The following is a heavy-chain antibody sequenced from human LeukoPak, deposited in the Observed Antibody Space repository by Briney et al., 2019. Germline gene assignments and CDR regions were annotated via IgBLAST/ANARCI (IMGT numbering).Heavy chain of an antibody. CDR1: SYTFSTYT. D-gene: IGHD3-10*02. Sequence: ASVKVSCKASSYTFSTYTISWVRQAPGQGLEWMGWISPFNGDTNYAQDLQGRVTMTTDTSTNTAYMELMSLRSDDTAVYYCARGVFGESLESWGQGTLVTVSS. J-gene: IGHJ4*02. CDR2: ISPFNGDT. CDR3: ARGVFGESLES. V-gene: IGHV1-18*01.